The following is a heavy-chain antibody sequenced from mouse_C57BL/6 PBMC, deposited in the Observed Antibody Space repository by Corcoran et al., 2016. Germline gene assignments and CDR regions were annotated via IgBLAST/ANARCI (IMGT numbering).Heavy chain of an antibody. D-gene: IGHD1-2*01. CDR2: INTYSGVP. CDR3: ARPLGY. CDR1: GYTFTTYG. J-gene: IGHJ2*01. V-gene: IGHV9-3*01. Sequence: QIQLVQSGPELKKPGETVKISCKASGYTFTTYGMSWVKQAPGKGLKWMGWINTYSGVPTYADDFKGRFAFSLETSASTAYLQINNLKNEDSATYFCARPLGYWGQGTTLTVSS.